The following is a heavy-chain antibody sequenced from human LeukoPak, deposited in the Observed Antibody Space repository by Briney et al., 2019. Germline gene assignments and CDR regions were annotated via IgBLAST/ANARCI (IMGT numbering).Heavy chain of an antibody. CDR2: IHNTGCT. D-gene: IGHD1-26*01. Sequence: KPSETLSLTCTVSGGSVRSYYWSWIRQPPGEGLEWIAYIHNTGCTNYNPSLKSRVTISLDASKNEFSLKLTSVTAADTAVYYCVRDWEGFNFDIWGQGTMVTVSS. CDR1: GGSVRSYY. CDR3: VRDWEGFNFDI. J-gene: IGHJ3*02. V-gene: IGHV4-59*02.